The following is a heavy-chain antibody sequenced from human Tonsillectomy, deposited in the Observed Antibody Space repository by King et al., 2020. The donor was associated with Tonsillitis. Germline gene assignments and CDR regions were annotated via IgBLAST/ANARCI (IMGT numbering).Heavy chain of an antibody. J-gene: IGHJ4*02. CDR2: IRSKAYGGTI. V-gene: IGHV3-49*03. CDR1: GFTFGDYA. CDR3: TRVWFGELYSPFDY. Sequence: QLVQSGGGLVQPGRSLRLSCTASGFTFGDYAMSWFRQAPGKGLEWVGFIRSKAYGGTIEYAASVKGRFTISRDDSKSIAYLQMNSLKTEDTAVYYCTRVWFGELYSPFDYWGQGTLVTVSS. D-gene: IGHD3-10*01.